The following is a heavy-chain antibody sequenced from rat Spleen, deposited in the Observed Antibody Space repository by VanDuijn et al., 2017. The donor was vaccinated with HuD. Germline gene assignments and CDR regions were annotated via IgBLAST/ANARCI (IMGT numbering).Heavy chain of an antibody. CDR1: GFSLTSNS. CDR2: IWGDGNS. Sequence: QVQLKESGPGLVQPSQTLSLTCTVSGFSLTSNSVNWVRQPPGKGLEWMGVIWGDGNSNYNSALKSRLSISRDTSKSQVYLKMNSLQTGDTATDYCASPFRWFAYWGQGTLVTVSS. V-gene: IGHV2-13*01. CDR3: ASPFRWFAY. J-gene: IGHJ3*01.